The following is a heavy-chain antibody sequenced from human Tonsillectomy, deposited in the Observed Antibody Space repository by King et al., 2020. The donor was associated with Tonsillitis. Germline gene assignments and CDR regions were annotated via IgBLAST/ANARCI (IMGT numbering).Heavy chain of an antibody. Sequence: VQLQESGPGLVKPSETLSLTCAVSGTFINSGYYWGWIRQPPGKGLEWIGSIYHSGSTYYNPSLKSRVTISVDTSKNQFSLRLSSVTAADTAVYYCAHGGLYSGYGLGEYSFDYWGQGTLVTVSS. V-gene: IGHV4-38-2*01. CDR3: AHGGLYSGYGLGEYSFDY. CDR1: GTFINSGYY. J-gene: IGHJ4*02. D-gene: IGHD5-12*01. CDR2: IYHSGST.